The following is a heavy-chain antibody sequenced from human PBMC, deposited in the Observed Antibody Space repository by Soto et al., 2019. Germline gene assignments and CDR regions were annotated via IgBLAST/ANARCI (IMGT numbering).Heavy chain of an antibody. Sequence: SETLSLTCAVYGGSFSGYYWSWIRQPPGKGLEWIGEINHSGSTNYNPSLKSRVTISVDTPKNQFSLKLSSVTAADTAVYYCARGRHSSSWLYFDYWGQGTLVTVSS. CDR1: GGSFSGYY. CDR2: INHSGST. V-gene: IGHV4-34*01. CDR3: ARGRHSSSWLYFDY. J-gene: IGHJ4*02. D-gene: IGHD6-13*01.